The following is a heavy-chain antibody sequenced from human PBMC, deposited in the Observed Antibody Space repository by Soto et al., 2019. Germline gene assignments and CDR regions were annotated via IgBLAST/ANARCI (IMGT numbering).Heavy chain of an antibody. V-gene: IGHV1-69*06. CDR2: IIPIFGTA. J-gene: IGHJ4*02. D-gene: IGHD2-15*01. Sequence: QVQLVQSGAEVKKPGSSVKVSCKASGGTFSSYAISWVRQSPGQGLEWMGGIIPIFGTANYAQKFQGRVKITADKSTSTAYMELSSRRSEDTAVYYCARSLYCSGGSCYSRYFDYWGQGTLVTVSS. CDR3: ARSLYCSGGSCYSRYFDY. CDR1: GGTFSSYA.